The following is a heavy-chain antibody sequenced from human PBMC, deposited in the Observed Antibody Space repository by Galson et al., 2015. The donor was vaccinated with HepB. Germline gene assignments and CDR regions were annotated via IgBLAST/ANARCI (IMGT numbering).Heavy chain of an antibody. Sequence: SVKVSCKASGGTFSSYAISWVRQAPGQGLEWMGGIIAIFGTANYAQKFQGRVTITADESTSTAYMDLSSLRSEDTAVYYCAKRRGAYSSSWYVSPNYGMDVWGQGATVTVSS. CDR3: AKRRGAYSSSWYVSPNYGMDV. V-gene: IGHV1-69*13. CDR2: IIAIFGTA. CDR1: GGTFSSYA. D-gene: IGHD6-13*01. J-gene: IGHJ6*02.